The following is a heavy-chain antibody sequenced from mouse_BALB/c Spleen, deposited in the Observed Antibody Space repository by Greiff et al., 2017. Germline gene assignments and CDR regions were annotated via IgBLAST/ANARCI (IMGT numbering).Heavy chain of an antibody. J-gene: IGHJ3*01. D-gene: IGHD4-1*01. CDR2: ISNGGGST. V-gene: IGHV5-12-2*01. Sequence: EVKLVESGGGLVQPGGSLKLSCAASGFTFSSYTMSWVRQTPEKRLEWVAYISNGGGSTYYPDTVKGRFTISRDNAKNTLYLQMSSLKSEDTAMYYCARQGLGPWFAYWGQGTLVTVSA. CDR3: ARQGLGPWFAY. CDR1: GFTFSSYT.